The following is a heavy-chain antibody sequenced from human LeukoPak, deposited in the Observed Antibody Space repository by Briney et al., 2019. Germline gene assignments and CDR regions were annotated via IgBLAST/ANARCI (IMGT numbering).Heavy chain of an antibody. CDR3: ANDFDY. V-gene: IGHV3-23*01. CDR1: GFTFSSYA. Sequence: GGSLRLSCAASGFTFSSYAMSWVRQAPGKGLEWISAISSSGHSTYYTDSVKGRFTISRDNSRNTLYLQMNSLRNEDTAVYYCANDFDYWGQGTLVTVSS. J-gene: IGHJ4*02. CDR2: ISSSGHST.